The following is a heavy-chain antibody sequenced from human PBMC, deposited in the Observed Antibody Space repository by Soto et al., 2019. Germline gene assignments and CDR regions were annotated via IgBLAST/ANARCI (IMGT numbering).Heavy chain of an antibody. CDR2: ISAYNANT. Sequence: GSVKVSYKACGYTVTSHGISSVRQAPGQGLEWMGWISAYNANTNYAQKLHVRVTMTRDTSTSTAYMELRSLRSDDTAVYYCAGSSSSWLGGNWFDPWGQGTLVTVSS. V-gene: IGHV1-18*04. CDR1: GYTVTSHG. D-gene: IGHD6-13*01. CDR3: AGSSSSWLGGNWFDP. J-gene: IGHJ5*02.